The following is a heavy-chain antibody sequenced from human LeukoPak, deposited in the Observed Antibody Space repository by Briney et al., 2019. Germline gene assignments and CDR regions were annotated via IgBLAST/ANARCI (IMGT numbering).Heavy chain of an antibody. D-gene: IGHD6-6*01. CDR2: INPNSGGT. Sequence: ASVKVSCKASGYTFSGYYMHWVRQAPGQGLEWMGWINPNSGGTNYAQKFQGRVTMTRDTSISTAYMELIRLRSADTAVYYCARVGRAFTARSSFFDYWGQGTLVTVTS. J-gene: IGHJ4*02. CDR1: GYTFSGYY. V-gene: IGHV1-2*02. CDR3: ARVGRAFTARSSFFDY.